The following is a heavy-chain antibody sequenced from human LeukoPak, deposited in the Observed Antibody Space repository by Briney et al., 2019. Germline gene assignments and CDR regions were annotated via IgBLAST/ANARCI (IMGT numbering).Heavy chain of an antibody. CDR1: GFTFSSYG. V-gene: IGHV3-30*02. CDR2: IRYDGSNK. Sequence: GGSLRLSCAASGFTFSSYGMHWVRQAPGKGLEWVAFIRYDGSNKYYADSVKGRFTISRDNSKNTLYLQMNSLRAEDTAVYYCANGGGEYSSSWYGDYFDYWGQGTLVTVSS. J-gene: IGHJ4*02. D-gene: IGHD6-13*01. CDR3: ANGGGEYSSSWYGDYFDY.